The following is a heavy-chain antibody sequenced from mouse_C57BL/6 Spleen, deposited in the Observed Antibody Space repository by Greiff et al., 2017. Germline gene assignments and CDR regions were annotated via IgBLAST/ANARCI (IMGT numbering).Heavy chain of an antibody. V-gene: IGHV1-82*01. CDR1: GYAFSSSW. D-gene: IGHD2-4*01. CDR3: ARDYDSGAMDY. J-gene: IGHJ4*01. Sequence: VQLQQSGPELVKPGASVKISCKASGYAFSSSWMNWVKQRPGKGLEWIGRIYPGDGDTNYNGKFKGKATLTADKSSSTAYMQLSSLTSEDSAVYCCARDYDSGAMDYWGQGTSVTVSS. CDR2: IYPGDGDT.